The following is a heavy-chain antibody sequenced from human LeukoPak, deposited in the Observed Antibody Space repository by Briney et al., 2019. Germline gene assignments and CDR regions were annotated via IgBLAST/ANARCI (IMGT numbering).Heavy chain of an antibody. V-gene: IGHV3-30-3*01. J-gene: IGHJ1*01. CDR3: AKGRFWRRKTDYHFLH. D-gene: IGHD3-3*02. Sequence: GRSLRLSCAASGFTFSSYAMHWVRQAPGKGLEWVAVISYDGSNKYYADSVKGRFTISRDNSKNTLYLQMNSPRAEDTAVYYCAKGRFWRRKTDYHFLHWGQGTLVTVSS. CDR1: GFTFSSYA. CDR2: ISYDGSNK.